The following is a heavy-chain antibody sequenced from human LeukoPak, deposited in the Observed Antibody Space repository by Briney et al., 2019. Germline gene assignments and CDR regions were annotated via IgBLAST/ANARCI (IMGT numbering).Heavy chain of an antibody. CDR2: INPSGGST. V-gene: IGHV1-46*01. CDR3: AREIVVVPSAMGFDP. CDR1: GYTFTVYY. D-gene: IGHD2-2*01. Sequence: EASVKVSFKAFGYTFTVYYIHWVRQAPGQALEWMGWINPSGGSTSLAQKFQARLTMTRDTSTSTVYMELSGLNSEDTAVYYCAREIVVVPSAMGFDPSGPGTLVTVSS. J-gene: IGHJ5*02.